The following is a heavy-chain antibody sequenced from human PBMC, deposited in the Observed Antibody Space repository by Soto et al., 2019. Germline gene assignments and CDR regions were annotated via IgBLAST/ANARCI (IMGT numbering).Heavy chain of an antibody. Sequence: GGSLRLSCAASGFTFSNAWMSWVRQAPGKGLEWVGRIKSKTDGGTTDYAAPVKGRFTISRDDPKNTLYLQMNSLKTEDTAVYYCTTADDFWSGYYSVDYWGQGTLVTVSS. CDR2: IKSKTDGGTT. V-gene: IGHV3-15*01. D-gene: IGHD3-3*01. J-gene: IGHJ4*02. CDR3: TTADDFWSGYYSVDY. CDR1: GFTFSNAW.